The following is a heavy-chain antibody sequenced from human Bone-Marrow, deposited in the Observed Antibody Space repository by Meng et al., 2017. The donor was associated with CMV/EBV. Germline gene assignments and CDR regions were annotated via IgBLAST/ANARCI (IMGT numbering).Heavy chain of an antibody. J-gene: IGHJ4*02. CDR1: GGSFSGYY. V-gene: IGHV4-34*01. Sequence: SETLSLTCAVYGGSFSGYYWSWIRQPPGKGLEWIGEINHSGNTNYNPSLKSRVTISVDTSKNQFSLKLSSVTAADTAVYYCARQITTAGTPLDYWGQGTLVTVSS. CDR3: ARQITTAGTPLDY. D-gene: IGHD6-13*01. CDR2: INHSGNT.